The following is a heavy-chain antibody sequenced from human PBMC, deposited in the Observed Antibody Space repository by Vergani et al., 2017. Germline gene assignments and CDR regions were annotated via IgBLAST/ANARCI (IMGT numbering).Heavy chain of an antibody. D-gene: IGHD3-22*01. CDR1: GGSISSGGYS. Sequence: QLQLQESGSGLVKPSQTLSLTCAVSGGSISSGGYSWSWLRQPPGKGLEWIGYIHHSGSTYYNPSLKSRVTISVDRSKNQFSLKLSSVTAADTAVYYCARGHDSSGYYYDYWGQGTLVTVSS. V-gene: IGHV4-30-2*01. CDR2: IHHSGST. J-gene: IGHJ4*02. CDR3: ARGHDSSGYYYDY.